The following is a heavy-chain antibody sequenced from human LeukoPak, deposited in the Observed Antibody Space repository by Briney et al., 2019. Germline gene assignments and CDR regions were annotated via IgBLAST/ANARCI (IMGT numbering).Heavy chain of an antibody. D-gene: IGHD3-22*01. CDR2: IYPGDSDT. Sequence: GESLKISCKGSGYSFTNYWIGWVRQMHGKGLEWMGSIYPGDSDTRYSPSFQGQVTISADKSISTAYLQWSSLKASDTAMYYCARLAVDSSGPFELLYYFDYWGQGTLVTVSS. V-gene: IGHV5-51*01. CDR3: ARLAVDSSGPFELLYYFDY. J-gene: IGHJ4*02. CDR1: GYSFTNYW.